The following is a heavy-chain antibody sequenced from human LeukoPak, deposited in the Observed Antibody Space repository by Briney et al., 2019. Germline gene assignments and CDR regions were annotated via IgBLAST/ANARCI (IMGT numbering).Heavy chain of an antibody. D-gene: IGHD6-13*01. CDR1: GGSISSYY. CDR2: IYYSGST. V-gene: IGHV4-59*08. J-gene: IGHJ4*02. CDR3: ARVNEQQLVLDY. Sequence: SETLSLTCTVSGGSISSYYWSWIRQPPGKGLEWIGYIYYSGSTNYNPSLKSRVTISVDTSKNQFSLKLSSVTAAGTAVYYCARVNEQQLVLDYWGQGTLVTVSS.